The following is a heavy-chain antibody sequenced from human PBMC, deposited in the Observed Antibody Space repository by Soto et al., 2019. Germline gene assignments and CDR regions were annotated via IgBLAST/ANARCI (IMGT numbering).Heavy chain of an antibody. Sequence: KLRKTLSLTCTVSGGSISSYYWSWIRQSPGKGLEWIGDIYYSGSTNDNPSLKGRVTMSLDTSKTQFSLKLSSVTAADTAVYYCARVKLGARPHAFEIWGQGTMVTVSS. CDR2: IYYSGST. CDR1: GGSISSYY. D-gene: IGHD1-26*01. CDR3: ARVKLGARPHAFEI. V-gene: IGHV4-59*01. J-gene: IGHJ3*02.